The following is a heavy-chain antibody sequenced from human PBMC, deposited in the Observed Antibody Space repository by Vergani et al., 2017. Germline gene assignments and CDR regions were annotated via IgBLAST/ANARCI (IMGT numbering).Heavy chain of an antibody. CDR2: IYPGDSDT. J-gene: IGHJ3*02. D-gene: IGHD6-13*01. CDR1: GYSFNSYW. V-gene: IGHV5-51*01. Sequence: EVQLVQSGAEVKKPGESLKISCTGSGYSFNSYWIGWVRQMPGKGLEWMGIIYPGDSDTRNSPSFQGQVTIAADKSISTAYLQWSSLKASDTAMYYCARRSIAAVEDAFDIWGQGTMVTVSS. CDR3: ARRSIAAVEDAFDI.